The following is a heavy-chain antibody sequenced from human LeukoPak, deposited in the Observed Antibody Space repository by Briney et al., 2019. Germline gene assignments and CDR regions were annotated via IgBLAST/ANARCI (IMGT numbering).Heavy chain of an antibody. Sequence: SQTLSLTCTVSGGSISSGDYYWSWIRQPPGKGLEWIGYIYYSGSTYYNPSLKSRVTISVDTSKNQFSLKLSSVTAADTAVYYCASMFYGSGSYYTAYYFDYWGQGTLVTVSS. J-gene: IGHJ4*02. D-gene: IGHD3-10*01. CDR3: ASMFYGSGSYYTAYYFDY. CDR1: GGSISSGDYY. CDR2: IYYSGST. V-gene: IGHV4-30-4*01.